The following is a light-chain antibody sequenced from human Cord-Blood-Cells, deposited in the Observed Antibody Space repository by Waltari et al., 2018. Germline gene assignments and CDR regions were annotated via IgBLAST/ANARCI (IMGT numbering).Light chain of an antibody. J-gene: IGKJ1*01. V-gene: IGKV1-5*01. CDR2: DAS. Sequence: DIQMTQSPSTLSASVGDRVTLTCRASQSISSWLAWYQQKPGKAPKLLIHDASSLESGVPSRFSGSGSGTEFTLTISSLQPDDFATYYCQQYNSYSWTFGQGTKVEIK. CDR1: QSISSW. CDR3: QQYNSYSWT.